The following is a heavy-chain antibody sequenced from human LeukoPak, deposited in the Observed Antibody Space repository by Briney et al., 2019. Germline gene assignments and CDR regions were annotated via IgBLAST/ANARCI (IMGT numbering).Heavy chain of an antibody. CDR2: ISAYNGNT. V-gene: IGHV1-18*01. CDR1: GGTFSSYG. Sequence: GASVNVSCKASGGTFSSYGISWVRQAPGQGLEWMGWISAYNGNTNYAQKLQGRVTMTTDTSTSTAYMELRSLRSDDTAVYYCARDPPYTRVAAAGTDFDYWGQGTLVTVSS. CDR3: ARDPPYTRVAAAGTDFDY. D-gene: IGHD6-13*01. J-gene: IGHJ4*02.